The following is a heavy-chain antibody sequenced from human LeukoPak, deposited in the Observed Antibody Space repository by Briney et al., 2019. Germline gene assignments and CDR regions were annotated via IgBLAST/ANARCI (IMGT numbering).Heavy chain of an antibody. D-gene: IGHD5-12*01. CDR2: IIPIFGTA. CDR3: ATPGERSGSLYYFDY. CDR1: GGTFSSYA. Sequence: ASVEVSCKASGGTFSSYAISWVRQAPGQGLEWMGGIIPIFGTANYAQKFQGRVTITADESTSTAYMELSSLRSEDTAVYYCATPGERSGSLYYFDYWGQGTLVTVSS. J-gene: IGHJ4*02. V-gene: IGHV1-69*13.